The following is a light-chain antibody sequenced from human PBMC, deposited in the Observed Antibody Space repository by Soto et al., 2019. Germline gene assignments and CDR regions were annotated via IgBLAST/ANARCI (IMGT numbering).Light chain of an antibody. Sequence: QTALTQPPSASGCPGQSVTISCAGTKNDIGVYDFVSWYQHHPGKAPRLMIYEVVQRPSGVPDLFSGSKSGNTASLTVSGLQAAHEDDYFCKSYAGSNTYVLGSWTKVTVL. CDR3: KSYAGSNTYV. J-gene: IGLJ1*01. CDR1: KNDIGVYDF. V-gene: IGLV2-8*01. CDR2: EVV.